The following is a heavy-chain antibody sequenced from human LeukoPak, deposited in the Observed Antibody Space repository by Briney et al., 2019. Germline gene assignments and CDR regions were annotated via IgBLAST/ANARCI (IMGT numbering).Heavy chain of an antibody. D-gene: IGHD1-26*01. CDR1: GCTFSSYE. J-gene: IGHJ4*02. CDR2: ISRSGRTK. Sequence: GGSLRLSCAASGCTFSSYEMNWVRQAPGKGLEWVSYISRSGRTKYYAYSVSGGSTISRDNPKNSLYLQMNNLRAQDTAVYYCARGKWEPLDYWRQGTLVTVSS. V-gene: IGHV3-48*03. CDR3: ARGKWEPLDY.